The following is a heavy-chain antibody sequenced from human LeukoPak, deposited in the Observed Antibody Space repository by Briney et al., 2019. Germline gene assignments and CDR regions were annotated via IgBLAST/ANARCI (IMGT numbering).Heavy chain of an antibody. D-gene: IGHD2-21*02. V-gene: IGHV6-1*01. J-gene: IGHJ5*02. CDR2: TYYRSKWYN. Sequence: SQTLSLTCAISGDSVSSNSVAWNWIRQSPSRGLEWLGRTYYRSKWYNDYAVSVKGRITINPDTSKNQFSLQLSSVTPEDTAVYYCARHSCGGDCTTDWFDPWGQGTLVTVSS. CDR1: GDSVSSNSVA. CDR3: ARHSCGGDCTTDWFDP.